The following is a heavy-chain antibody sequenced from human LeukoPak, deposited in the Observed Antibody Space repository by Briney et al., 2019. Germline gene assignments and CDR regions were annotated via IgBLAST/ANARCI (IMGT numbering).Heavy chain of an antibody. CDR3: AKDGGEYYDILTGYYPRLYYMDV. V-gene: IGHV3-7*03. CDR2: INQDGTEK. Sequence: GGSLRLSCAASGFTFTTYWMSWVRQAPGKGLEWVANINQDGTEKFYVDSVKGRFTISRDNAKNSLFLQMNSLRAEDTAVYYCAKDGGEYYDILTGYYPRLYYMDVWGKGTTVTISS. J-gene: IGHJ6*03. CDR1: GFTFTTYW. D-gene: IGHD3-9*01.